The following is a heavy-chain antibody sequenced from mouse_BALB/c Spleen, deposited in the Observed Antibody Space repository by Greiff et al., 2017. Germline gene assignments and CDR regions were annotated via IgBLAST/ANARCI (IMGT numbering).Heavy chain of an antibody. Sequence: EVKLVESGGGLVQPGGSRKLSCAASGFTFSSFGMHWVRQAPEKGLEWVAYISSGSSTIYYADTVKGRFTISRDNPKNTLFLQMTSLRSEDTAMYYCARFGTFAYWGQGTLVTVSA. CDR3: ARFGTFAY. CDR1: GFTFSSFG. J-gene: IGHJ3*01. V-gene: IGHV5-17*02. CDR2: ISSGSSTI. D-gene: IGHD4-1*01.